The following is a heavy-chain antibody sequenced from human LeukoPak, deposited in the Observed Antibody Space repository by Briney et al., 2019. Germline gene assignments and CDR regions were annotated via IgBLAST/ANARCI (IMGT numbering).Heavy chain of an antibody. CDR1: GYSFTSSW. CDR2: IFPGDSDT. D-gene: IGHD1-14*01. J-gene: IGHJ3*02. CDR3: ARRPSPGALDI. V-gene: IGHV5-51*01. Sequence: GESLKTSCKVSGYSFTSSWIGWVRQIPGKGLGWMGIIFPGDSDTMYSPSFQGQVTMSADRSISVVYLQWSSLKASDTAMYFCARRPSPGALDIWGQGTMVTVSS.